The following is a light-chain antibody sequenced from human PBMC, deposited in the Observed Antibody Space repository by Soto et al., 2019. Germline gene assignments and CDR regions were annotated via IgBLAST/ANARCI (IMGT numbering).Light chain of an antibody. CDR1: QGVTTN. Sequence: EIVMTQSPGTLSVSPGERATLSCRAGQGVTTNFAGYQQKSGQSPRLLIYDVSIRATGVPARFSGTGSETDFTFTISGLQSEDSAVYFCQQYNNWPFSFGQGTRLEI. J-gene: IGKJ5*01. CDR3: QQYNNWPFS. V-gene: IGKV3-15*01. CDR2: DVS.